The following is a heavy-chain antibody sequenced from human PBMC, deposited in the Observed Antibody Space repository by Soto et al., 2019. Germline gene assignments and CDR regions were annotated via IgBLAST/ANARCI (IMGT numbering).Heavy chain of an antibody. D-gene: IGHD2-8*01. J-gene: IGHJ5*02. Sequence: QVHLVQRGTEGKKPGSSVRVSCQASGGTFRDYGVSWVRQAPGQGLEWIGGILPILGTTNYAQKFRDRVTITAVGSPGTVYMELSRLTSEDTAVYYCGRGVFCSHDVCYSRGGVIDPWAQGTLVNVYS. V-gene: IGHV1-69*01. CDR3: GRGVFCSHDVCYSRGGVIDP. CDR1: GGTFRDYG. CDR2: ILPILGTT.